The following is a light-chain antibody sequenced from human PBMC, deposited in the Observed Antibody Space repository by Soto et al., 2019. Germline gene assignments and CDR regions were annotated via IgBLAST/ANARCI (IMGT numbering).Light chain of an antibody. CDR1: SRDVGNYNL. J-gene: IGLJ2*01. V-gene: IGLV2-23*01. CDR2: EAT. Sequence: QSALTQPASLSGSPGQSITISCTGISRDVGNYNLVSWYQQHPGEAPRLIIYEATKRPSGVSDRFSASLSGNTAALTISGLQNDEEATYPFTAYDGTHGIFGGGTKVTVL. CDR3: TAYDGTHGI.